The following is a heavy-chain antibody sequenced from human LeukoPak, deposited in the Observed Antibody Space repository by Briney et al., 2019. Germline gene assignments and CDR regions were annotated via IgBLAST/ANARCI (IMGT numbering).Heavy chain of an antibody. J-gene: IGHJ3*01. Sequence: GGSLRLSCAVSGVRFSNYAMTWVRQAPGKGLEWVSTISASGSNTYYADSVKGRFIISRDNSKNTLYLQINSLRAEDTAVYYCARSSYSSSSSVWGQGTMVTVSS. CDR2: ISASGSNT. V-gene: IGHV3-23*01. D-gene: IGHD6-6*01. CDR1: GVRFSNYA. CDR3: ARSSYSSSSSV.